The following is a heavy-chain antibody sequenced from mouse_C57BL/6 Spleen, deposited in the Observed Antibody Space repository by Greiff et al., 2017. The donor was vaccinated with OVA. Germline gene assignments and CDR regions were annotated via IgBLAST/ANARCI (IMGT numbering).Heavy chain of an antibody. V-gene: IGHV5-17*01. D-gene: IGHD1-1*01. Sequence: DVMLVESGGGLVKPGGSLKLSCAASGFTFSDYGMHWVRQAPEKGLEWVAYISSGSSTIYYADTVKGRFTISRDNAKNTLFLQMTSLRSEDTAMYYCARWGYGSRGYAMDYWGQGTSVTVSS. CDR2: ISSGSSTI. J-gene: IGHJ4*01. CDR1: GFTFSDYG. CDR3: ARWGYGSRGYAMDY.